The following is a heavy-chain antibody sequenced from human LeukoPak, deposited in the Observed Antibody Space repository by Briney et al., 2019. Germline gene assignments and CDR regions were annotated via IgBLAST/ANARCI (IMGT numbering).Heavy chain of an antibody. J-gene: IGHJ4*02. CDR1: GFTVTTNY. D-gene: IGHD3-10*01. CDR2: ISGNGIST. CDR3: ARPLSSGSPQGLPTSPHLDY. Sequence: GGSLRLSCAASGFTVTTNYMTWVRQAPGKGLEWVSGISGNGISTYYADSVKGRFTISRDNFRNTLYMQMNSLRAEDTAVYYCARPLSSGSPQGLPTSPHLDYWGQGTLVTVSS. V-gene: IGHV3-23*01.